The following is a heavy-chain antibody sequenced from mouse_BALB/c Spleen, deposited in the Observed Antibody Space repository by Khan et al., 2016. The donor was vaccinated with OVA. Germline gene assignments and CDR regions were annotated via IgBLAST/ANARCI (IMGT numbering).Heavy chain of an antibody. CDR2: INTYTGEP. V-gene: IGHV9-3-1*01. Sequence: QIQLVQSGPELKKPGETVKISCKASGYTLTNYGMNWVKQAPGKGLKWMGWINTYTGEPTYAEDFKGRIAFSLETSASTAYLQMNNLKNEDTATXYCARSNGNYWFAYWGQGTLVTVSA. CDR1: GYTLTNYG. CDR3: ARSNGNYWFAY. J-gene: IGHJ3*01. D-gene: IGHD2-1*01.